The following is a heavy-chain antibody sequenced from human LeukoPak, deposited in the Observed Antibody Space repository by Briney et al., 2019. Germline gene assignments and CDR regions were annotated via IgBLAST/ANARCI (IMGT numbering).Heavy chain of an antibody. CDR1: GGSISSYY. D-gene: IGHD2-8*02. Sequence: SETLSLTCTVPGGSISSYYWSSIRHPPGEGLGRIGHIYYSVSTNYNPSLKSRATISVDTTKNQSSLKLRSVTAADTAVYYCARVGLGTGRRQESWFDRWGQGTLVTVSS. V-gene: IGHV4-59*01. CDR2: IYYSVST. J-gene: IGHJ5*02. CDR3: ARVGLGTGRRQESWFDR.